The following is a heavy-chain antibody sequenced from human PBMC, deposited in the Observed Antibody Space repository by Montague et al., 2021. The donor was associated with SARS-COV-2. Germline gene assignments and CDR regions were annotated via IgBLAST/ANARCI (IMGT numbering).Heavy chain of an antibody. D-gene: IGHD2-15*01. CDR1: GASITSSNW. CDR2: IYHSGST. J-gene: IGHJ5*02. CDR3: ARHIKQVVLSPAMLTTWFDP. Sequence: SETLSLTCTVSGASITSSNWWNWVRPPPGKGLEWIGQIYHSGSTNYNPSLKSRLTLSLDKSKNQFSLNLSSVTAADTAVYYCARHIKQVVLSPAMLTTWFDPWGLGTLVTVAS. V-gene: IGHV4-4*02.